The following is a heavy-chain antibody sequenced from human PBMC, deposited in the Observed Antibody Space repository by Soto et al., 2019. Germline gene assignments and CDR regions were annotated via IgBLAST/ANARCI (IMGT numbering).Heavy chain of an antibody. D-gene: IGHD3-22*01. J-gene: IGHJ4*02. V-gene: IGHV1-46*01. CDR1: GYTFSNFY. CDR3: ARADYYGSSGYHLDY. CDR2: INPSGGST. Sequence: QVQLVQSGAEVKKPGASVKVSCKASGYTFSNFYIHWVRQAPGQGLEWMGKINPSGGSTSYAQKFQGRVTMTRDTSTSTVYMELSSLRSEDTAVHYCARADYYGSSGYHLDYWGQGTLVTVSS.